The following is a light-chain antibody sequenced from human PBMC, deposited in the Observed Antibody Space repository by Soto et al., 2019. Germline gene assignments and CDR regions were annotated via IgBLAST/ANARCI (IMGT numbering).Light chain of an antibody. V-gene: IGLV2-14*01. J-gene: IGLJ1*01. Sequence: QSVLTQPASVSGSPGQSITISCTGTSSDVGGYNYVSWYQQHTGKAPKLMIYDVSNRPSGVSNRFSGSKSGNTASLTISGLQAEDEADYYCSSYTSISTLYVFGTGTKLTVL. CDR2: DVS. CDR1: SSDVGGYNY. CDR3: SSYTSISTLYV.